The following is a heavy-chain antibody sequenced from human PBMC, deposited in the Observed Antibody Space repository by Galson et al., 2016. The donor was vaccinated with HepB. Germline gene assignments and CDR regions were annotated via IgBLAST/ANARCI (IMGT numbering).Heavy chain of an antibody. CDR2: MSTSGTT. Sequence: TLSLTCTVSDDSISSTSYYWSWIRQPAGKGLEWIGRMSTSGTTNYNPSLKSRVTISVDTSKNQFSLNLSSVTAADTAVYYCARDPPGIGNYFDYWGQGTLVSVSS. V-gene: IGHV4-61*02. CDR3: ARDPPGIGNYFDY. J-gene: IGHJ4*02. CDR1: DDSISSTSYY. D-gene: IGHD1-26*01.